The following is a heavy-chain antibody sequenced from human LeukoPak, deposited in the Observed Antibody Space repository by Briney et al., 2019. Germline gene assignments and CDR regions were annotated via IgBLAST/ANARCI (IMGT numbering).Heavy chain of an antibody. Sequence: ASVKVSCKTSAYSFTGYFFHWIRQAPGQGLEWMGWVNANSGDTNYAQQFQGRLTMTRDRSISTVYMELSRLRTDDTAVYYCARDFSWGVDSWGQGTLVTVSS. D-gene: IGHD3-10*01. CDR3: ARDFSWGVDS. CDR2: VNANSGDT. V-gene: IGHV1-2*02. J-gene: IGHJ4*02. CDR1: AYSFTGYF.